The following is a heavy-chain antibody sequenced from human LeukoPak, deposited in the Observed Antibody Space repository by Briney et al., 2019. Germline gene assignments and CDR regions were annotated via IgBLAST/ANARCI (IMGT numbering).Heavy chain of an antibody. CDR3: ATYRQVLLPFES. CDR1: GFTFSDYT. D-gene: IGHD2-8*02. Sequence: GGSLRLSCAASGFTFSDYTLNWFRQAPGKGLEWVSSISRDMTYIYYADSVKGRFTISRDNSKSTLSLQMNSLRAEDTAIYYCATYRQVLLPFESWGQGTLVTVSS. CDR2: ISRDMTYI. V-gene: IGHV3-21*04. J-gene: IGHJ4*02.